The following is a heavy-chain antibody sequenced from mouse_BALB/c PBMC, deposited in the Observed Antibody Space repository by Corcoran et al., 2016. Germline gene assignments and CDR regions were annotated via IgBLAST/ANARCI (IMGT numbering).Heavy chain of an antibody. CDR2: INTYTGEP. CDR3: ARKGNGFAY. J-gene: IGHJ3*01. D-gene: IGHD2-1*01. Sequence: QIQLVQSGPELKKPGETVKISCKASGYTFTNYGMNWVKQAPGKGFKWMGWINTYTGEPTYADDFKGRFAFSLETSASTAYLQINNLKNEDMATYFCARKGNGFAYWGQGTLVTVSA. V-gene: IGHV9-1*02. CDR1: GYTFTNYG.